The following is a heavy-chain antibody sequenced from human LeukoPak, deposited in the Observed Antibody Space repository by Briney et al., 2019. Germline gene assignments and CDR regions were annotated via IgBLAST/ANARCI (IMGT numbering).Heavy chain of an antibody. CDR3: ARGHYGRDY. CDR2: ISGSSHYT. J-gene: IGHJ4*02. Sequence: GGSLRLSCAASGFTFSDHYMSWIRQAPGKGLEWVSYISGSSHYTNTADSVKGRFTISRDNAKNSLYLQMNSLRADDTALYYCARGHYGRDYWGQGTLVTVSS. V-gene: IGHV3-11*06. CDR1: GFTFSDHY. D-gene: IGHD4-17*01.